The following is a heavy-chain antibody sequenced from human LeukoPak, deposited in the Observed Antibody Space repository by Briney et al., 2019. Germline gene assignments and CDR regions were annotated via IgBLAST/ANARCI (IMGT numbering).Heavy chain of an antibody. D-gene: IGHD6-13*01. J-gene: IGHJ4*02. CDR1: GYTFTGYY. Sequence: ASVKVSCKASGYTFTGYYMHWVRQAPGQGLEWMGWINPNSGGTNYAQKFQGRVTMTRDTSISTAYMELSRLRSDDTAVYYCARARRYSSSWFDYWDQGTLVTVSS. CDR2: INPNSGGT. CDR3: ARARRYSSSWFDY. V-gene: IGHV1-2*02.